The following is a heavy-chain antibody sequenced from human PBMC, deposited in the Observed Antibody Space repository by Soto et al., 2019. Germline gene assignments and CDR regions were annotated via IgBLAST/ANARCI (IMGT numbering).Heavy chain of an antibody. Sequence: QVQLQESGPGLVKPSQTLSLTCTVSGGSISSGDYYWSWIRQPPGKGLEWIGYIYYSGSTYYNPSLKSRVTISVDTSKTQFSLKLSSVTAADTAVYYCARLRYCSSTSCSPFDYWGQGTLVTVSS. CDR1: GGSISSGDYY. CDR2: IYYSGST. J-gene: IGHJ4*02. V-gene: IGHV4-30-4*01. D-gene: IGHD2-2*01. CDR3: ARLRYCSSTSCSPFDY.